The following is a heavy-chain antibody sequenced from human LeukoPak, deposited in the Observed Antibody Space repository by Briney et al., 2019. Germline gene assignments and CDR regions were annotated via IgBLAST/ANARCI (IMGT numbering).Heavy chain of an antibody. Sequence: ASVKVSCKASGYTFTSYGISWVRQAPGQGPEWMGWINPNSGGTNYAQKFQGRVTMTRDTSISTAYMELSRLRSDDTAVYYCARVECSSTSCLRRDFDYWGQGTLVTVSS. CDR3: ARVECSSTSCLRRDFDY. D-gene: IGHD2-2*01. CDR1: GYTFTSYG. CDR2: INPNSGGT. J-gene: IGHJ4*02. V-gene: IGHV1-2*02.